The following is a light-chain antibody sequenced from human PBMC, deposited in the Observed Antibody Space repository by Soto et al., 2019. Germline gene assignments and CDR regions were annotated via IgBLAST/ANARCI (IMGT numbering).Light chain of an antibody. CDR1: QSIGDS. Sequence: IQVTQSPSTLSASVGDRVTITCRASQSIGDSLAWYQQKPGKAPYLLISDVSSLERGVPSRFSGSGSETDFTLTISSLQPEDFATYSCQQSYSTTWTFGQGTKVDVK. CDR3: QQSYSTTWT. CDR2: DVS. J-gene: IGKJ1*01. V-gene: IGKV1-5*01.